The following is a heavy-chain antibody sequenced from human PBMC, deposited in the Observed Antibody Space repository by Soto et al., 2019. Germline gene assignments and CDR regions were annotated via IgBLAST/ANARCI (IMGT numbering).Heavy chain of an antibody. J-gene: IGHJ4*01. Sequence: QVQLVQSGAEVKKPGASVKVSCKASGYTFTNYGINWLRQAPGQGLEWLGWVSAYNGERRYAQRVQARVIKTTDTSTTTAYMELRSLRSDDTAVYYCSRGTSIPASGDYWGQGTLVTVSS. CDR3: SRGTSIPASGDY. V-gene: IGHV1-18*01. CDR1: GYTFTNYG. D-gene: IGHD6-6*01. CDR2: VSAYNGER.